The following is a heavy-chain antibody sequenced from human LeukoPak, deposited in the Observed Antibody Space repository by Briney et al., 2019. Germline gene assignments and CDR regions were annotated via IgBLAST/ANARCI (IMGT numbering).Heavy chain of an antibody. D-gene: IGHD3-3*02. CDR1: GYTFTGYY. J-gene: IGHJ4*02. CDR3: ARHLRRDDY. V-gene: IGHV7-4-1*02. Sequence: ASVKVSCKASGYTFTGYYMHWVRQAPGQGLEWMGWINTHTGNPTYAQGFTGRCVFSLDTSVSTAYLQISSLKAEDTAVYYCARHLRRDDYWGQGTLVTVSS. CDR2: INTHTGNP.